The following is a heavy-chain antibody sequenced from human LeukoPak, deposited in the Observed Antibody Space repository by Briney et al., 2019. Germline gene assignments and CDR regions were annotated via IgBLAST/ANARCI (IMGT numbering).Heavy chain of an antibody. V-gene: IGHV4-30-4*01. CDR3: ARGTDGYYLPYFDY. CDR2: IYYSGST. CDR1: GGSISSGDYY. Sequence: PSETLSLTCTVSGGSISSGDYYWSWIRQPPGKSLEWIGYIYYSGSTYYNPSLKSRVTISVDTSKNQFSLKLSSVTAADTAVYYCARGTDGYYLPYFDYWGQGTLVTVSS. D-gene: IGHD3-3*01. J-gene: IGHJ4*02.